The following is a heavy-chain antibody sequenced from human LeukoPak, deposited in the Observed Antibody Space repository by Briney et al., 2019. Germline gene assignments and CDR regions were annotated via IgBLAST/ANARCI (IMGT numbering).Heavy chain of an antibody. CDR2: IYYSGST. J-gene: IGHJ4*02. CDR1: GGSISSGGYY. CDR3: ARSTVTTFVAPAH. D-gene: IGHD4-17*01. Sequence: NPSETLSLTCTVSGGSISSGGYYWSWIRQHPGKGLEWIGYIYYSGSTYYNPSLKSRVTISVDTSKNQFSLKLSSVTAADTTVYYCARSTVTTFVAPAHWGQGTLVTVSS. V-gene: IGHV4-31*03.